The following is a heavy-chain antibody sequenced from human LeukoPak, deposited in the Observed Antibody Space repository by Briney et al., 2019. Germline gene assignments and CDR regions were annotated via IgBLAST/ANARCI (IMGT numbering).Heavy chain of an antibody. CDR3: ASPNPRIAARPYYYYYMDV. D-gene: IGHD6-6*01. CDR1: GFTFSSYA. J-gene: IGHJ6*03. V-gene: IGHV3-23*01. Sequence: GGSLRLSCAVSGFTFSSYAMSWVRQAPGRGLEWVSGISSSGGSTPHADSVKGRFTISRDNAKNSLYLQMNSLRAEDTAVYYCASPNPRIAARPYYYYYMDVWGKGTTVTVSS. CDR2: ISSSGGST.